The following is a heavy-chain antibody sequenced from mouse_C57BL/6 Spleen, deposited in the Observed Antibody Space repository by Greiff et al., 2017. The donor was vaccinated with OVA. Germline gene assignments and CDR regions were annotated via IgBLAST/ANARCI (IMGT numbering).Heavy chain of an antibody. CDR2: IYPGSGNT. Sequence: VQLQQSGAELVRPGASVKLSCKASGYTFTDYYINWVKQRPGQGLEWIARIYPGSGNTYYNEKFKGKATLTAEKSSSTAYMQLSSLTSEDSAVYFCASGTMITTGDLYYYAMDYWGQGTSVTVSS. V-gene: IGHV1-76*01. J-gene: IGHJ4*01. D-gene: IGHD2-4*01. CDR1: GYTFTDYY. CDR3: ASGTMITTGDLYYYAMDY.